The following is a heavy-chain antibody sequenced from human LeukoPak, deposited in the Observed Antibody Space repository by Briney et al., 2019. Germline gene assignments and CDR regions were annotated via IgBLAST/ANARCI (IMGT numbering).Heavy chain of an antibody. D-gene: IGHD3-3*01. Sequence: GGSLRLSCAASGFTFSSYSMNWVRQAPGKGLEWVSYISSSSSTIYYADSVKGRFTISRDNAKNSLYLQMNSLRAEDTAVYYCARGNFLEWLSVDYWYMDVWGKGTTVTVSS. V-gene: IGHV3-48*01. CDR3: ARGNFLEWLSVDYWYMDV. J-gene: IGHJ6*03. CDR1: GFTFSSYS. CDR2: ISSSSSTI.